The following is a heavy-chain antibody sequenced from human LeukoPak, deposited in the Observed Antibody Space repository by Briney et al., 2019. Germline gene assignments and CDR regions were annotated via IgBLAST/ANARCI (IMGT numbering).Heavy chain of an antibody. CDR1: GFTFDDYA. CDR3: AKDIRRRYSGSYDY. Sequence: GGSLRLSCAASGFTFDDYAMHWVRQAPGKGLEWVSGISWNSGSIGYADSVKGRFTMSRDNAKNSLYLQMNSLRAEDTALYYCAKDIRRRYSGSYDYWGQGTLVTVSS. V-gene: IGHV3-9*01. CDR2: ISWNSGSI. J-gene: IGHJ4*02. D-gene: IGHD1-26*01.